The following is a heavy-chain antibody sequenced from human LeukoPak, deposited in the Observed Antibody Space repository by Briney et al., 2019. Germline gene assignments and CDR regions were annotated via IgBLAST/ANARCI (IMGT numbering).Heavy chain of an antibody. V-gene: IGHV4-59*01. Sequence: SETLSLTCTVSGASMSNSYWNWIRQPPGKGLEWIGYTHSTGRTNHNPSLKSRVSMSTDTSKNQFSLELTSVTAADTAVYYCTRHIGTYYDFWTGSASGGDILLTFDYWGRGTPVTVSS. CDR1: GASMSNSY. J-gene: IGHJ4*02. CDR3: TRHIGTYYDFWTGSASGGDILLTFDY. D-gene: IGHD3-3*01. CDR2: THSTGRT.